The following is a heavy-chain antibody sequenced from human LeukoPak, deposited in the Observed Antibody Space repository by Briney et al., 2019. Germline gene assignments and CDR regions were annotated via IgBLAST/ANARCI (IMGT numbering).Heavy chain of an antibody. V-gene: IGHV1-69*04. D-gene: IGHD2-2*01. J-gene: IGHJ4*02. CDR1: GGTFSSYA. CDR2: IIPILGIA. CDR3: ARAPMGTAAFY. Sequence: SVKVSCKASGGTFSSYAISWVRQAPGQGLEWMGRIIPILGIANYAQKFQGRVTITADKSTSTAYMELGSLTSDDTAFYYCARAPMGTAAFYWGQGTLVTVSS.